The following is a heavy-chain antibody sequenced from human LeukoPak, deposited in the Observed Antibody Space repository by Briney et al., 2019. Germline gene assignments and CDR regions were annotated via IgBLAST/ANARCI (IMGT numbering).Heavy chain of an antibody. D-gene: IGHD3-10*01. Sequence: SETLSLTCAVYGGSFSGYYWSWIRQPPGKGLEWVGEINHSGSTNYNPSLKSRVTISVDTSKNQFSLKLSSVTAADTAVYYCARGTAWGYYGSGSYYYWGQGTLVTVSS. CDR3: ARGTAWGYYGSGSYYY. CDR1: GGSFSGYY. J-gene: IGHJ4*02. V-gene: IGHV4-34*01. CDR2: INHSGST.